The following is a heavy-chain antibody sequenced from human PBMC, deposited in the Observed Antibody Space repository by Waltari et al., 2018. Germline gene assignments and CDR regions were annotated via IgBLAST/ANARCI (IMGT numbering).Heavy chain of an antibody. V-gene: IGHV4-38-2*01. Sequence: QVQLQESGPGLVKPSETLSLTCAVSGYSISSGYYWGWIRQPPGKGLEGIGSIYHSGSTYYNPSLKSRVTISVDTSKNQFSLKLSSVTAADTAVYYCARGSSSWYYYYMDVWGKGTTVTVSS. CDR1: GYSISSGYY. D-gene: IGHD6-13*01. CDR3: ARGSSSWYYYYMDV. J-gene: IGHJ6*03. CDR2: IYHSGST.